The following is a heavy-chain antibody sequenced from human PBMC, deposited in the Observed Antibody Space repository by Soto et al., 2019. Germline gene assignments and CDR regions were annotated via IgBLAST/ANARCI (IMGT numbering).Heavy chain of an antibody. V-gene: IGHV1-18*01. D-gene: IGHD2-21*02. CDR2: ISAYNGNT. J-gene: IGHJ4*02. Sequence: GQGLEWMGWISAYNGNTNYAQKLQGRVTMTTDTSTSTAYMELRSLRSDDTVVYYWARVGVVTAISYLDYWGQGTLVTVS. CDR3: ARVGVVTAISYLDY.